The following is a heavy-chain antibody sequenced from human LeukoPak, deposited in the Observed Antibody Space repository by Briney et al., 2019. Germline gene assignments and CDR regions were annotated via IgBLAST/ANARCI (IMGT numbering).Heavy chain of an antibody. V-gene: IGHV3-15*01. J-gene: IGHJ1*01. CDR1: GFTFNNAW. D-gene: IGHD6-19*01. CDR2: IKSKTDGGTT. Sequence: GGSLRLSCQASGFTFNNAWMSWVRQAPGKGLEWVGRIKSKTDGGTTDYAAPVKGRFTISRDDSKNTLYLQMNSLKTEDTAVYYCTTDGRSGWLQYFQHWGQGTLVTVSS. CDR3: TTDGRSGWLQYFQH.